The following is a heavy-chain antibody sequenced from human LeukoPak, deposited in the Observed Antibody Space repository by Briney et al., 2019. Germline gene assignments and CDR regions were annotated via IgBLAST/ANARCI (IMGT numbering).Heavy chain of an antibody. D-gene: IGHD1-1*01. V-gene: IGHV3-30*02. Sequence: QPGGSLRLSCAASGFTFSSCGMHWVRQAPGKGLEWVAFIRYDGSNKYYADSVKGRFTISRDNSKNTLYLQMNSLRAEDTAVYYCAKGTLLKGTVDYWGQGTLVTVSS. CDR1: GFTFSSCG. J-gene: IGHJ4*02. CDR2: IRYDGSNK. CDR3: AKGTLLKGTVDY.